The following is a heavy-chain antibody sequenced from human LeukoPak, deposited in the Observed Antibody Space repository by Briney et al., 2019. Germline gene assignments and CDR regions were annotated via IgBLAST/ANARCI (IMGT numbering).Heavy chain of an antibody. D-gene: IGHD2-15*01. V-gene: IGHV1-2*02. J-gene: IGHJ4*02. CDR2: INPNSGGT. CDR1: GYTFTGYY. CDR3: ARVSPLYGGCSDFDY. Sequence: ASVKVSCKASGYTFTGYYMHWVRQAPGQGLEWMGWINPNSGGTNYAQKFQGRVTMTRDTSISTAYMELSRLRSDDTAVYYCARVSPLYGGCSDFDYWGQGTLVTVSS.